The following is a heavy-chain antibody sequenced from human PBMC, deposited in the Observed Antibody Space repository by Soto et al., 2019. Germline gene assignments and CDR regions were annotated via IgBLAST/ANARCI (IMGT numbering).Heavy chain of an antibody. D-gene: IGHD6-13*01. CDR1: GYSFTSYW. CDR3: ARLRTIAAAPAGRFEP. Sequence: PGGSLKISCKGSGYSFTSYWIGCVRQMPGKGLEWMGIIYPGDSDTRYSPSFQGQVTISADKSISTAYLQWSSLKASDTAMYYCARLRTIAAAPAGRFEPWGEGTLVTVSS. V-gene: IGHV5-51*01. CDR2: IYPGDSDT. J-gene: IGHJ5*02.